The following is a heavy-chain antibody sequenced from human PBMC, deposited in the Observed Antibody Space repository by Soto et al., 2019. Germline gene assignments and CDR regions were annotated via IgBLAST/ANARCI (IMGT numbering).Heavy chain of an antibody. V-gene: IGHV4-34*01. CDR1: GGSFSGYY. CDR3: ARGRSPERAGYYRRPRVDAFDI. J-gene: IGHJ3*02. CDR2: INHSGST. D-gene: IGHD3-9*01. Sequence: SETLSLTCAVYGGSFSGYYWSWIRQPPGKGLEWIGEINHSGSTNYNPSLKSRVTISVDTSKNQFSLKLSSVTAADTAVYYCARGRSPERAGYYRRPRVDAFDIWGQGTMVTVSS.